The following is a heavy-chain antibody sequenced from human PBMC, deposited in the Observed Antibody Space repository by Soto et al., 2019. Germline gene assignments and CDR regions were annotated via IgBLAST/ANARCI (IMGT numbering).Heavy chain of an antibody. Sequence: QVQLVESGGGVVQPGRSLRLSCAASGFTFSSYAMHWVRQAPGKGLEWVAVISYDGSNKYYADSVKGRFTISRDNSKNTLYLQMNSLRAEDTAVYYWARDKAAAGVFDYWGQGTLVTVSS. D-gene: IGHD6-13*01. CDR2: ISYDGSNK. V-gene: IGHV3-30-3*01. J-gene: IGHJ4*02. CDR3: ARDKAAAGVFDY. CDR1: GFTFSSYA.